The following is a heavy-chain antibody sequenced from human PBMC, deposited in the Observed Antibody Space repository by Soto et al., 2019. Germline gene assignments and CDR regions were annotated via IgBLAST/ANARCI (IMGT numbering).Heavy chain of an antibody. D-gene: IGHD3-22*01. CDR1: GFTFSSFW. V-gene: IGHV3-7*04. CDR3: AGSSGWLDYY. J-gene: IGHJ4*02. CDR2: IKQDGSET. Sequence: ESGGGLVQPGGSLRLSCAASGFTFSSFWMSWVRQAPGKGLEWVANIKQDGSETRYVDSVKGRFIISRDNAKNSLYLQIDSLRAEDTAVYYCAGSSGWLDYYWGQGILVTVSS.